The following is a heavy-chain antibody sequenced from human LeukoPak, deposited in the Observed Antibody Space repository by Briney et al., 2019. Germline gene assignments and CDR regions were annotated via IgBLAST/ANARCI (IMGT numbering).Heavy chain of an antibody. CDR3: AKGFRKSTYYYYYGMDV. V-gene: IGHV3-23*01. CDR2: ISGSGGST. Sequence: PGGSLRPSCAASGFTFSSYAMSWVRQAPGKGLEWVSAISGSGGSTYYADSVKGRFTISRDNSKNTLYLQMNSLRAEDTAVYYCAKGFRKSTYYYYYGMDVWGQGTTVTVSS. D-gene: IGHD5/OR15-5a*01. J-gene: IGHJ6*02. CDR1: GFTFSSYA.